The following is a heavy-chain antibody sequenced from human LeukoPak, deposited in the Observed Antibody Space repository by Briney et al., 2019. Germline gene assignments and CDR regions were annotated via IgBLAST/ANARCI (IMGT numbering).Heavy chain of an antibody. CDR1: GFTFGDYD. CDR2: IRSKTYGGTI. J-gene: IGHJ4*02. Sequence: GGSLRLSCTASGFTFGDYDMSWVRQAPGKGLEWVGFIRSKTYGGTIDYAASVKGRFTISRDDSKSIAYLQMNSLKTEDTAVYYCTGDTAHEGFDYWGQGTLVTVSS. V-gene: IGHV3-49*04. CDR3: TGDTAHEGFDY. D-gene: IGHD5-18*01.